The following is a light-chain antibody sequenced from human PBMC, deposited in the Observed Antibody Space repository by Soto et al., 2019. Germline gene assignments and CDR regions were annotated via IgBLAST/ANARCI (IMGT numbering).Light chain of an antibody. V-gene: IGKV2-30*01. CDR2: KAS. J-gene: IGKJ2*01. Sequence: DVVVTQSPLSLPVTPGQPASISCRSSQNLVSSDGSTCLHWFQQRPGQSPRRLISKASNRESGVPDRFSGSGSGTDFTLKISRVVAEDVGIYYCMQYIQWPHTFGQGTKLEIK. CDR1: QNLVSSDGSTC. CDR3: MQYIQWPHT.